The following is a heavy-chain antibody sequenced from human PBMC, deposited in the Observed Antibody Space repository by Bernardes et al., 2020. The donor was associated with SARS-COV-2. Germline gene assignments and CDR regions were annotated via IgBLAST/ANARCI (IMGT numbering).Heavy chain of an antibody. CDR3: ARGDTDDYGDYFFDY. CDR2: IVSRSNAI. CDR1: GFTFSSYS. J-gene: IGHJ4*02. D-gene: IGHD4-17*01. Sequence: GGSLRLSCAASGFTFSSYSMNWVRPAPWKGLEWVSYIVSRSNAIYYADSVKGRFTISRDNAKNSLFLQVNSLRAEDTAIYYCARGDTDDYGDYFFDYWGQGTLVTVSS. V-gene: IGHV3-48*04.